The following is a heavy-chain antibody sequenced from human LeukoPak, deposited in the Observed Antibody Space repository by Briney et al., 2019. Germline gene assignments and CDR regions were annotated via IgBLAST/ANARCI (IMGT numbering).Heavy chain of an antibody. J-gene: IGHJ4*02. CDR2: IYSGGST. CDR3: AREVTYYYGSGTYHRHYFHDY. CDR1: GFTVSSNY. Sequence: GGSLRLSCAASGFTVSSNYMSWVRQAPGKGLEWVSVIYSGGSTYYAESVKGRFTISRDNTKNTLYLQMNSLRVEDTAVYYCAREVTYYYGSGTYHRHYFHDYWGQGTLVTVSS. D-gene: IGHD3-10*01. V-gene: IGHV3-53*01.